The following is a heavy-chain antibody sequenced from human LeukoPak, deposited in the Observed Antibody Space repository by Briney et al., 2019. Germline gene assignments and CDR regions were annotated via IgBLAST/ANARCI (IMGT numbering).Heavy chain of an antibody. CDR1: GYTFTIYE. J-gene: IGHJ5*02. V-gene: IGHV1-8*01. Sequence: GALVKVSCKASGYTFTIYEFNWVRQAPGQGLEWLGYISPDTGNTGYAQRFQGRVTMTRDTSISTAYMELSSLTSEDTAVYYCARGPRFDPWGQGTLVTVSS. CDR3: ARGPRFDP. CDR2: ISPDTGNT.